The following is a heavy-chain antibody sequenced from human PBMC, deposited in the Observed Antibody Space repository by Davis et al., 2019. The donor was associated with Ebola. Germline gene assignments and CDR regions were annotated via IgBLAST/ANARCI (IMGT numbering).Heavy chain of an antibody. J-gene: IGHJ3*02. CDR2: ISTSGSTT. D-gene: IGHD2/OR15-2a*01. V-gene: IGHV3-48*03. CDR3: ARAPPSLLLEAFDM. Sequence: PGGSLRLSCAASGFTLSSYEMNWVRQAPGKGLEWVSYISTSGSTTYYGDSVKGRFTISRDNAKNSLYLQMSSLGAEDTAIYYCARAPPSLLLEAFDMWGQGTMVTVSS. CDR1: GFTLSSYE.